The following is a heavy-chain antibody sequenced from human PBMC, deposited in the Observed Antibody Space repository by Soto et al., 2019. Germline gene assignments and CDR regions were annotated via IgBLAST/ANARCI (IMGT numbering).Heavy chain of an antibody. Sequence: GGSLRLSCAASGFTFSSYWMHWVRQAPGKGLVWVSRINSDGSSTSYADSVKGRFTISRDNAKNTLYLQMNSLRAEDTAVYYCARVAVTLYYYGMDVWGQGTKVTVSS. D-gene: IGHD4-4*01. CDR3: ARVAVTLYYYGMDV. CDR1: GFTFSSYW. J-gene: IGHJ6*02. CDR2: INSDGSST. V-gene: IGHV3-74*01.